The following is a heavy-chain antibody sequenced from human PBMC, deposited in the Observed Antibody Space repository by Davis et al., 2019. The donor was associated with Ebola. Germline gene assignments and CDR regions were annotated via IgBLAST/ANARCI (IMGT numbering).Heavy chain of an antibody. CDR1: GYTFTNYG. CDR2: INPHNGNT. CDR3: ARAQFTTTSDH. D-gene: IGHD3-3*01. Sequence: ASVKVSCKASGYTFTNYGITWVRQAPGQGLEWMGWINPHNGNTNYAQNAQGRVIMTSDTATTTAYMEVGSLRSDDTAVYYCARAQFTTTSDHWGQGTLVTVSS. V-gene: IGHV1-18*04. J-gene: IGHJ4*02.